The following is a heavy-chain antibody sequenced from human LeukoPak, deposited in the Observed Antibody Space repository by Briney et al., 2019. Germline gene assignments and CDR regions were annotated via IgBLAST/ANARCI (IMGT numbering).Heavy chain of an antibody. CDR3: ARVPSPPYYYYGMDV. V-gene: IGHV1-2*06. Sequence: ASVKVSCKASGYTFTGYYMHWVRQAPGQGLEWMGRINPNSGGTNYAQKFQGRVTMTRDTSISTAYMELSRLRSDDTAVYYCARVPSPPYYYYGMDVWGQGTTVTVSS. CDR2: INPNSGGT. J-gene: IGHJ6*02. CDR1: GYTFTGYY.